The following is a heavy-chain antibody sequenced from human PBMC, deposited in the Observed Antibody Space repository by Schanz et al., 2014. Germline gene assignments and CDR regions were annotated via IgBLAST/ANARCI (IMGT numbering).Heavy chain of an antibody. CDR2: IYASGAT. CDR3: AKDLLYGAPMPLNHLDY. D-gene: IGHD2-2*01. J-gene: IGHJ4*02. Sequence: EEQLLQSGGGLVQPGGSLRLSCAASGFTFGSYGMSWVRQGPGKGLEWVSTIYASGATYYADSVKRRFTISRDISKNTLHLQVTSLRAEDTAVYYCAKDLLYGAPMPLNHLDYWGQGTLVTVSS. V-gene: IGHV3-23*05. CDR1: GFTFGSYG.